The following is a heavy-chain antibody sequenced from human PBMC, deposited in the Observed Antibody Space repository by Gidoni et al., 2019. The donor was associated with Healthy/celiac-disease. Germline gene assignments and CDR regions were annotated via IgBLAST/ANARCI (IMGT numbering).Heavy chain of an antibody. V-gene: IGHV3-30*18. CDR2: ISYDGSNK. J-gene: IGHJ4*02. CDR3: AKDLDHYCSGGSCYTGIDY. CDR1: GFPFSIYG. Sequence: QVQLVESGGGVVQPGRSLRLSCAASGFPFSIYGMPWVRPAPGKGLEWLAVISYDGSNKYYADSVKGRFTISRDNSKNTLYLQMNSLRAEDTAVYYCAKDLDHYCSGGSCYTGIDYWGQGTLVTVSS. D-gene: IGHD2-15*01.